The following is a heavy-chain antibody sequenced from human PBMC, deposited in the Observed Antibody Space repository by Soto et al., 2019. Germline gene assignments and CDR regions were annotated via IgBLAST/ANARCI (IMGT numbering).Heavy chain of an antibody. CDR3: FFQAEDGIRELCTVSAFLLNRSSDL. CDR1: GFTFSSYD. J-gene: IGHJ2*01. CDR2: IGVAGDT. Sequence: CAASGFTFSSYDMHWVRQSTGRGLEWVSVIGVAGDTFYPGSVKGRFTISRDNGKNSLYLQMSSLSAEDTAVYFFFFQAEDGIRELCTVSAFLLNRSSDL. V-gene: IGHV3-13*01. D-gene: IGHD1-26*01.